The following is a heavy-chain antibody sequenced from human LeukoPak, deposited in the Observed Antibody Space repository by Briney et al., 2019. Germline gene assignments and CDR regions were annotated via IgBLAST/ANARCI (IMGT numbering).Heavy chain of an antibody. CDR2: ISASGST. J-gene: IGHJ5*02. V-gene: IGHV4-4*07. CDR3: ATDISWFDP. Sequence: SETLSLTCTVSGGSISSYHWSWIRQPAGKGLEWIGRISASGSTNYAPSLRSRVTMSVDTSTNQFSLKLSSVTAADTAVYYCATDISWFDPWGRGTLVTVSS. CDR1: GGSISSYH.